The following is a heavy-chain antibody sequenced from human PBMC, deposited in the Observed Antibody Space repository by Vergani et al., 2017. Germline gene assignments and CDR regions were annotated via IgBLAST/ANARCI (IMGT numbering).Heavy chain of an antibody. V-gene: IGHV3-13*01. D-gene: IGHD3-3*01. J-gene: IGHJ2*01. CDR3: AKDHYDFWSGYPNLSPFDL. CDR1: GFTFSTYD. Sequence: EVQLVESGGGLVQPGGSLRLSCAASGFTFSTYDMHWVRQATGKGLEWVSAIGTAGDTYYPGSVKGRFTISRENAKNSLYLQMNGLRAEDTALYYCAKDHYDFWSGYPNLSPFDLWGRGTLVTVSS. CDR2: IGTAGDT.